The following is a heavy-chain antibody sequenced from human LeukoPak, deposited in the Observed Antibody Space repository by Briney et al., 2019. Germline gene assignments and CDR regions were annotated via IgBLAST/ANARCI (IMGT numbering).Heavy chain of an antibody. CDR1: GFTFSSYG. J-gene: IGHJ1*01. D-gene: IGHD2-15*01. CDR2: ISYDGSNK. CDR3: AKDVEVYCGGGSCSIQH. Sequence: GGSLRLSCAASGFTFSSYGMHWVRQAPGKGLEWVAVISYDGSNKYYADSVKGRFTISRDNSKNTLYLQMNSLRAEDTAVYYCAKDVEVYCGGGSCSIQHWGQGTLVTVSS. V-gene: IGHV3-30*18.